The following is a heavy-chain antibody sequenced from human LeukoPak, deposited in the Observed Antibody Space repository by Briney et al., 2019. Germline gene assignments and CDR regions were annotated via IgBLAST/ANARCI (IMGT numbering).Heavy chain of an antibody. CDR1: RFTFSRYA. V-gene: IGHV3-23*01. J-gene: IGHJ4*02. D-gene: IGHD3-22*01. Sequence: GGSLRLSCAASRFTFSRYAMNWVRQAPGKGLEWLSAISGSGGSTYYADSVKGRFTISRDNSKNTLYLQMNSLRVEDTAVYYCAKNPQYYYDSSGFFEYWGQGTLVTVSS. CDR2: ISGSGGST. CDR3: AKNPQYYYDSSGFFEY.